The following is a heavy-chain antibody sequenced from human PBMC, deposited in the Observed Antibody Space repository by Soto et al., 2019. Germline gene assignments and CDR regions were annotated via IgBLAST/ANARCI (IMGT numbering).Heavy chain of an antibody. J-gene: IGHJ4*02. CDR2: INHSGST. V-gene: IGHV4-34*01. CDR3: ARLKAVAGTIDY. CDR1: GGSFSGYY. Sequence: QVQLQQWGAGLLKPSETLSLTCAVYGGSFSGYYWSWIRQPPGKGLEWIGEINHSGSTNYNPSLKSRVTISVDTSKIQFSLKLSSVTAADTAVYYCARLKAVAGTIDYWGQGTLVTVSS. D-gene: IGHD6-19*01.